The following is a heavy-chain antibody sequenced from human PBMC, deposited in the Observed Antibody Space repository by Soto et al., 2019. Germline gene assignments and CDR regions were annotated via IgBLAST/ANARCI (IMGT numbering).Heavy chain of an antibody. CDR1: GFTVSSNY. CDR2: IYSGGST. Sequence: GSLRLSCAASGFTVSSNYMSWVRQAPGKGLEWVSVIYSGGSTYYADSVKGRFTISRDNSKNTLYLQMNSLRAEDTAVYYCARDRATRRYGMDVWGQGTTVTVSS. CDR3: ARDRATRRYGMDV. J-gene: IGHJ6*02. V-gene: IGHV3-53*01. D-gene: IGHD5-12*01.